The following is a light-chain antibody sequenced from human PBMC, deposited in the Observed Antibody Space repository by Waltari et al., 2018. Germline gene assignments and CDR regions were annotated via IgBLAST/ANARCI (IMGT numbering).Light chain of an antibody. CDR3: HSRKGSDNQVV. Sequence: SSELTQGPAVSVALGQTVKITCQGDSLRTSYETLYQVKPGQAPVLVLFGKDKRPSGIPDRISGYTSGTTSSLTITGAQAEDEADYYCHSRKGSDNQVVFGGGTKLTVL. J-gene: IGLJ3*02. V-gene: IGLV3-19*01. CDR2: GKD. CDR1: SLRTSY.